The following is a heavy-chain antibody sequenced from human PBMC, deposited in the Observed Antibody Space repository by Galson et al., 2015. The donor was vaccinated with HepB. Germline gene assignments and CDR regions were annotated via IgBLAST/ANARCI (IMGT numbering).Heavy chain of an antibody. CDR2: IIPIFGTA. CDR1: GGTFSSYA. Sequence: SVKVSCKASGGTFSSYAISWVRQAPGQGLEWMGGIIPIFGTANYAQKFQGRVTITADESTSTAYMELSSLRSEDTAVYYCARDWSSPSLESGYYFDYWGQGTLVTVSS. J-gene: IGHJ4*02. D-gene: IGHD3-22*01. V-gene: IGHV1-69*13. CDR3: ARDWSSPSLESGYYFDY.